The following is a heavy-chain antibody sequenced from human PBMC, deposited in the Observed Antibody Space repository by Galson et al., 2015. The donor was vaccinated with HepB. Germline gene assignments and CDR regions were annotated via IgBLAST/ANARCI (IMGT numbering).Heavy chain of an antibody. CDR2: ISYDGSNK. CDR3: ARGGRPPYVVASYYFDY. Sequence: SLRLSCAASGFTFSSYAMHWVRQAPGKGLEWVAVISYDGSNKYYADSVKGRFTISRDNSKNTLYLQMNSLRAEDTAVYYCARGGRPPYVVASYYFDYWGQGTLVTVSS. V-gene: IGHV3-30-3*01. CDR1: GFTFSSYA. J-gene: IGHJ4*02. D-gene: IGHD2-21*01.